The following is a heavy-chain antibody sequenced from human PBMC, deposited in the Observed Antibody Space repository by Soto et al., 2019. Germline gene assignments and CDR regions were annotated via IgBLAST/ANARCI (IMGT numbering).Heavy chain of an antibody. CDR2: IYYSGST. V-gene: IGHV4-39*01. CDR1: GGSISSSSYY. J-gene: IGHJ5*02. Sequence: SETLPLTCTVSGGSISSSSYYWGWIRQPPGKGLEWIGSIYYSGSTYYNPSLKSRVTISVDTSKNQFSLKLSSVTAADTAVYYCARHPGYSYARLGAEISEYNWFDPWGQGTLVTVSS. CDR3: ARHPGYSYARLGAEISEYNWFDP. D-gene: IGHD5-18*01.